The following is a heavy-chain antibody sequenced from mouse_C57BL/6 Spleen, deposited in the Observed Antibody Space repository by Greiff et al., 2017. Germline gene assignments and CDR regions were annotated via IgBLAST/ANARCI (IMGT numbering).Heavy chain of an antibody. CDR2: ISGGGGNT. CDR3: ARHGAYYGNHFDY. J-gene: IGHJ2*01. D-gene: IGHD2-10*01. V-gene: IGHV5-9*01. CDR1: GFTFSSST. Sequence: EVKLVESGGGLVKPGGSLKLSCAASGFTFSSSTMSWVRQTPEKRLEWVATISGGGGNTYYPDSVKGRFTISRDNAKNTLYLQMSSLRSEDTALYYCARHGAYYGNHFDYWGQGTTLTVSS.